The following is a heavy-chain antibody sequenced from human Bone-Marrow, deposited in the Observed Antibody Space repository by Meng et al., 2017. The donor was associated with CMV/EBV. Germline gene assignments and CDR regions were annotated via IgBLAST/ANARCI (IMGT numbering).Heavy chain of an antibody. J-gene: IGHJ4*02. CDR3: AKYYDFWSGYSDYFDY. D-gene: IGHD3-3*01. Sequence: LSLTCAASGFTVSSNYMSWVRQAPGKGLEWVSVIYSGGSTYYADSVKGRFTISRDNSKNTLYLQMNSLRAEDTAVYYCAKYYDFWSGYSDYFDYWGQGTLVTVSS. V-gene: IGHV3-66*02. CDR1: GFTVSSNY. CDR2: IYSGGST.